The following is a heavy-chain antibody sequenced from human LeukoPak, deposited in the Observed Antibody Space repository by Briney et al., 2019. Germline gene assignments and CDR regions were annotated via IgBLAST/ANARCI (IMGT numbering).Heavy chain of an antibody. CDR3: ARGLGVNCSSTSCYTSPGGRDY. D-gene: IGHD2-2*02. CDR1: GGSFSGYY. Sequence: PSETLSLTCAVYGGSFSGYYWSWIRQPPGKGLEWIGEINHSGSTNYNPSLKSRVTISVDTSKNQFSLKLSSVTAADTAVYYCARGLGVNCSSTSCYTSPGGRDYWGQGTLVTVSS. CDR2: INHSGST. J-gene: IGHJ4*02. V-gene: IGHV4-34*01.